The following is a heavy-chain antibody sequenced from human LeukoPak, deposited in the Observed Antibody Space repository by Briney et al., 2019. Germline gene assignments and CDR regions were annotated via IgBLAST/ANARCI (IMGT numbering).Heavy chain of an antibody. V-gene: IGHV3-23*01. Sequence: GGSLRLSCAASGFTFSSYGMSWVRQAPGKGLEWVSGISGDSGRTYYADSVKGRFTISRDNSKNTLYLQMNSLRADDTALYYCAKGPDYGDPLFWGQGTLVTVSS. D-gene: IGHD4-17*01. CDR2: ISGDSGRT. CDR3: AKGPDYGDPLF. CDR1: GFTFSSYG. J-gene: IGHJ4*02.